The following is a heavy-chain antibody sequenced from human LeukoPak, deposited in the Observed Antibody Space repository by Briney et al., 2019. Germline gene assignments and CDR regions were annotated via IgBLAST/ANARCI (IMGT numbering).Heavy chain of an antibody. CDR2: IIPIFGTA. CDR1: GGTFSSYA. Sequence: ASVKVSCKASGGTFSSYAISWVRQAPGQGLEWMGRIIPIFGTANYAQKFQGRVTITTDESTSTAYMELSSLRSEDTAVYYCAREPPSGVVIVRAGWFDPWGQGTLVTVSS. CDR3: AREPPSGVVIVRAGWFDP. J-gene: IGHJ5*02. D-gene: IGHD3-3*01. V-gene: IGHV1-69*05.